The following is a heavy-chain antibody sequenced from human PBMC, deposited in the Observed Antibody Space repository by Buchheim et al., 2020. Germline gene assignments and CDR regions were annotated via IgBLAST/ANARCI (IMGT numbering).Heavy chain of an antibody. Sequence: EVQLVESGGGLVQPGGSLRLSCAASGFTFSSYWMHWVRQAPGKGLVLVSRINSDGSSTSYADSVKGRFTISRDNAKNTLYLQMNSLRAEDTVVYYCARDPQRYSNYVVYYYMDVWGKGTT. CDR2: INSDGSST. CDR1: GFTFSSYW. V-gene: IGHV3-74*01. J-gene: IGHJ6*03. CDR3: ARDPQRYSNYVVYYYMDV. D-gene: IGHD4-11*01.